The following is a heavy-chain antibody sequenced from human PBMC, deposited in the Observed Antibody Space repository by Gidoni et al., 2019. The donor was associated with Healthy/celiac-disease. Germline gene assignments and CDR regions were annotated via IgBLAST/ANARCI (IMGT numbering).Heavy chain of an antibody. CDR1: GGSFSGYY. Sequence: QVQLQQWGAGLVKPSETLSPTCAVYGGSFSGYYWGGIRQPPGKGLEWSGDINHSGSTNYNPSLKSRVTISVATAKTQFSLQLSSVTAADTAVYYCARGGWTGYCSGGSCFASTPLGWFDPWGQGTLVTVSS. CDR3: ARGGWTGYCSGGSCFASTPLGWFDP. J-gene: IGHJ5*02. D-gene: IGHD2-15*01. CDR2: INHSGST. V-gene: IGHV4-34*01.